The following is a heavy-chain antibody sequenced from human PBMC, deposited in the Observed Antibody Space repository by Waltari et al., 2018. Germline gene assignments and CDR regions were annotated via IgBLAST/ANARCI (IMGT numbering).Heavy chain of an antibody. CDR1: GFTFDDYA. V-gene: IGHV3-9*01. CDR2: INWNSGTI. D-gene: IGHD3-10*01. J-gene: IGHJ4*02. CDR3: AKDGGILWFGEVNYFFEN. Sequence: EVQLVESGGGLVQPGRSLRLSCAASGFTFDDYAMHWVRQAPGKGLEWVSGINWNSGTIGYADSVKGRFTISRDSAKNSLFLQMNSLRAEDTALYFCAKDGGILWFGEVNYFFENWGQGTLVTVSS.